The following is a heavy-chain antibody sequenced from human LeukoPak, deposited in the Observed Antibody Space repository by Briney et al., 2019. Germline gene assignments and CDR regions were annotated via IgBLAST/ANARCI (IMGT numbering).Heavy chain of an antibody. J-gene: IGHJ3*02. Sequence: GGSLRLSCAASGFTFSSYAMHWVRQAPGKGLEWVAVISYDGSNKYYADSVKGRFTISRDNSKNTLYLQMNSLRAEDTAVYYCARDGLDYGGNSDDAFDIWGQGTMVTVSS. CDR2: ISYDGSNK. CDR3: ARDGLDYGGNSDDAFDI. D-gene: IGHD4-23*01. CDR1: GFTFSSYA. V-gene: IGHV3-30-3*01.